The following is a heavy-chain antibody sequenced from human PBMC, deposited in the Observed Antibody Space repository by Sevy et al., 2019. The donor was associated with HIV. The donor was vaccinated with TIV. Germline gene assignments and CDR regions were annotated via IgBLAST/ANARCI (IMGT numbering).Heavy chain of an antibody. Sequence: SETLSLTCAVYGGSFNTYQWSWIRQPPGKGLEWIGEINHSGATNYSPSLKSRVTISADKSNNQFSLRLSSVTAADTAVYYCAKSYDYLWGGYRQGWFDPWGQGTLVTVSS. CDR3: AKSYDYLWGGYRQGWFDP. J-gene: IGHJ5*02. CDR2: INHSGAT. V-gene: IGHV4-34*01. CDR1: GGSFNTYQ. D-gene: IGHD3-16*02.